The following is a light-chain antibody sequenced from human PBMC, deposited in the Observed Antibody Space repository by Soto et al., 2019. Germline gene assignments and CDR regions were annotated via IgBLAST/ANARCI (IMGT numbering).Light chain of an antibody. V-gene: IGLV2-14*01. J-gene: IGLJ3*02. Sequence: QSALTQPASVSGSPGQSITISCTGTSSDVGGYNYVSWYQQHPGKAPKLMIFEVNNRPSGVSNRFSGSKSGNTASLTISGLQAEDEADYYCSSYTINSTLVFGGGTKLTVL. CDR2: EVN. CDR1: SSDVGGYNY. CDR3: SSYTINSTLV.